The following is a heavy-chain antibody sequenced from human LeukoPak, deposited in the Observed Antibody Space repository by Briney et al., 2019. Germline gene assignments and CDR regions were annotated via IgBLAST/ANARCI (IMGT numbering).Heavy chain of an antibody. D-gene: IGHD3-22*01. CDR2: VYYNGNT. CDR1: GGSISSYY. V-gene: IGHV4-59*08. CDR3: ARRSYYDTSGYSAFDI. Sequence: SETLSLTCTVSGGSISSYYWSWLRQPPGKGLVWIGYVYYNGNTKYNASLKSRVTISVDTSKNQFFLKLSSVTAADTAVYYCARRSYYDTSGYSAFDIWGQGTMVTVSS. J-gene: IGHJ3*02.